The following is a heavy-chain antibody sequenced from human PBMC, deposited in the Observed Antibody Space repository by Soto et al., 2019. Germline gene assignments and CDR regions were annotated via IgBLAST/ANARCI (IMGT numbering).Heavy chain of an antibody. CDR1: GGSISSSSYY. D-gene: IGHD5-18*01. CDR3: ARDLVRYSYGYIDY. J-gene: IGHJ4*02. V-gene: IGHV4-30-4*08. Sequence: TLSLTCTVSGGSISSSSYYWGWIRQPPGKGLEWIGYIYYSGSTYYNPSLKSRVTISVDTSKNQFSLKLSSVTAADTAVYYCARDLVRYSYGYIDYWGQGTLVTVSS. CDR2: IYYSGST.